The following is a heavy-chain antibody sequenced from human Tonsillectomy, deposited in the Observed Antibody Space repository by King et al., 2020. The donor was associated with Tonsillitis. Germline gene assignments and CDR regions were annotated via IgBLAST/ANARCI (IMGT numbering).Heavy chain of an antibody. V-gene: IGHV5-51*03. CDR3: ARLEGGSPYYYYYMDV. J-gene: IGHJ6*03. Sequence: VQLVQSGAEVKKPGDSLKISCRGTGYSFSTYWIGWVRQMPGKGLEWMGITHPGDSDTRYSPSFQGQVTISADKSIDTAYMQWRSLKASDTAIYYCARLEGGSPYYYYYMDVWGKGTTVTVSS. CDR1: GYSFSTYW. CDR2: THPGDSDT. D-gene: IGHD3-16*01.